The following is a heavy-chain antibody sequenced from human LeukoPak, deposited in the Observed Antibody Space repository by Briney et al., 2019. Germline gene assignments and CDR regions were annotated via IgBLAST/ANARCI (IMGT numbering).Heavy chain of an antibody. J-gene: IGHJ4*02. V-gene: IGHV4-59*01. D-gene: IGHD1-14*01. CDR1: GGSISSYY. CDR3: ARVGLYHTFDS. CDR2: IYYSGST. Sequence: SETLSLTCTVSGGSISSYYWSWIRQPPGKGLEWIGYIYYSGSTNYNPSLKSRVTISVDTSKNQFSLKLSSLTSEDMALYYCARVGLYHTFDSWGQGTLVTVSS.